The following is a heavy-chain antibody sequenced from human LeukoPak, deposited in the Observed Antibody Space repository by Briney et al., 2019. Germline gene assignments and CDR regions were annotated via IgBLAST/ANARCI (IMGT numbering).Heavy chain of an antibody. CDR1: GFTFSNYW. D-gene: IGHD4-17*01. Sequence: PGGSLRLSCAASGFTFSNYWMHWVRQAPGKGLVWVSRINSDASSTTSADSVKGRFTISRDNAKNTLYLQMNSLRAEDTAVYYCAKGGATVIDYWGQGTLVTVSS. J-gene: IGHJ4*02. V-gene: IGHV3-74*01. CDR2: INSDASST. CDR3: AKGGATVIDY.